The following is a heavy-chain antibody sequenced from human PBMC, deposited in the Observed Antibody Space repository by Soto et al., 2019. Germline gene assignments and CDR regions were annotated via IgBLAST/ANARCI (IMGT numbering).Heavy chain of an antibody. D-gene: IGHD4-4*01. Sequence: EVQLVESGGGLVQPGGSLRLSCAASGFTFSPFWMHWVRQVPGKGPVWVSRINSDGNSTSYADSVKGRFTISRDNAKNTLYLKMKRLRAEDTAGYYCARGSNHFDYWGQGTLVTVSS. CDR2: INSDGNST. J-gene: IGHJ4*02. CDR1: GFTFSPFW. CDR3: ARGSNHFDY. V-gene: IGHV3-74*01.